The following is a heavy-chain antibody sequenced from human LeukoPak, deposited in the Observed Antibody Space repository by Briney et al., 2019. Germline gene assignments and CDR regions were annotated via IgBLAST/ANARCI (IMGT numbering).Heavy chain of an antibody. J-gene: IGHJ6*02. D-gene: IGHD2-2*02. Sequence: ASVKVSCKVSGYTLTELSMHWVRQAPGQGLEWMGWINPNSGGANYAQKFQGRVTMTRDTSISTAYMELSRLRSDDTAVYYCARDYCSSTSCYTYYYYGMDVWGQGTTVTVSS. CDR1: GYTLTELS. CDR3: ARDYCSSTSCYTYYYYGMDV. V-gene: IGHV1-2*02. CDR2: INPNSGGA.